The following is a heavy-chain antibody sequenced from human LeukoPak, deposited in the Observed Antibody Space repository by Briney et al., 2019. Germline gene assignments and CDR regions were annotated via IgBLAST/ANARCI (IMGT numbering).Heavy chain of an antibody. D-gene: IGHD3-10*01. CDR1: GFTFSSYA. CDR3: ARKENVYYYFDY. V-gene: IGHV3-23*01. Sequence: GGSLRLSCAASGFTFSSYAMSWVRQAPGKGLEWVSAISGSGGSTYYADSVKGRFTISRDNSKNTLYLQMNSLRAEDTAVYYCARKENVYYYFDYWGQGTLVTVSS. J-gene: IGHJ4*02. CDR2: ISGSGGST.